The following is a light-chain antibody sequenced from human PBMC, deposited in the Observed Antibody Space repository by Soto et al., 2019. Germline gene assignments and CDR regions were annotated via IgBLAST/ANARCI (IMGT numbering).Light chain of an antibody. Sequence: DLVMTQSPLSLPVTPGEPASISCRSSQSLLHSNGYNYLDWYLQRPGQSPQLLIYLGSNRASGVPDRFSGSGSGTDFTLRITSVEPQDVGVYFYMQALQTPPWTFGQGTKVEMK. CDR2: LGS. V-gene: IGKV2-28*01. CDR3: MQALQTPPWT. J-gene: IGKJ1*01. CDR1: QSLLHSNGYNY.